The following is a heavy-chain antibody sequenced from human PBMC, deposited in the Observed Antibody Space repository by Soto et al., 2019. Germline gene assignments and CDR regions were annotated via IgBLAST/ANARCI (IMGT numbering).Heavy chain of an antibody. CDR1: GYTFTTFW. CDR2: IDPRDSYT. CDR3: ARLFCSSSTCDSWFDP. V-gene: IGHV5-10-1*01. D-gene: IGHD2-2*01. Sequence: GESLKISCTGFGYTFTTFWISWVRQMPGRGLEWMGRIDPRDSYTNYSPSFQGHVTISADKSISTAYLQWGSLKASDTAMYYRARLFCSSSTCDSWFDPWGQGTLVTV. J-gene: IGHJ5*02.